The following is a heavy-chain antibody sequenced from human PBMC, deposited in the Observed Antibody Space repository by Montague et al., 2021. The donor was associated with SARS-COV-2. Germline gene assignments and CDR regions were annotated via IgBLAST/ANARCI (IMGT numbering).Heavy chain of an antibody. D-gene: IGHD5-12*01. Sequence: CAISGDSVSSNRAAWNWIRQSPSRGLEWLGRTYYRSKWYNEYAVSVNSRITINPDTSKNQFSLQVNSVTPEDTAVYYCAKDRVVATSSTQYYYGMDVWGQGTTVTVSS. CDR2: TYYRSKWYN. CDR1: GDSVSSNRAA. CDR3: AKDRVVATSSTQYYYGMDV. J-gene: IGHJ6*02. V-gene: IGHV6-1*01.